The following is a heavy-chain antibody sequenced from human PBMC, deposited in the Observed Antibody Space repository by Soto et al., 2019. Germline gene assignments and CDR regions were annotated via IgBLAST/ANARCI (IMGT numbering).Heavy chain of an antibody. CDR3: ASVAI. CDR2: IKQDGSEK. D-gene: IGHD5-12*01. Sequence: EVQLVESGGGLVQPGGSLRLSCAASGFTFSNYWMSWVRQAPGKGLEWVANIKQDGSEKNYVDSVKGRFTTSRDNAKNSLDLQMNSLRAEDTAVYYCASVAIWGQGTPVTVSS. CDR1: GFTFSNYW. J-gene: IGHJ4*02. V-gene: IGHV3-7*01.